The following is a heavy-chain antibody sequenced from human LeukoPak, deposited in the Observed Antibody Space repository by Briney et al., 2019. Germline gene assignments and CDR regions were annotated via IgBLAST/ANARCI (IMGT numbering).Heavy chain of an antibody. Sequence: GGSLTLSRAASGLTFSSYSMNWVSQAPGTGLEWVSSISSSSSYIYYADSVKGRFTISRDNAKNSLYLQMNSLRAEDTAVYYCPRDLGGSWYRQAVWFDPWGQGALVTVSS. CDR1: GLTFSSYS. V-gene: IGHV3-21*01. D-gene: IGHD6-13*01. J-gene: IGHJ5*02. CDR3: PRDLGGSWYRQAVWFDP. CDR2: ISSSSSYI.